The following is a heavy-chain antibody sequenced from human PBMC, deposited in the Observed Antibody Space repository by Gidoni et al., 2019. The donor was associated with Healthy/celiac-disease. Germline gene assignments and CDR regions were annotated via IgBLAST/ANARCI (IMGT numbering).Heavy chain of an antibody. CDR3: VKSRVEMATMGAFDI. CDR2: ISSNGGST. D-gene: IGHD5-12*01. V-gene: IGHV3-64D*06. Sequence: EVQLVESGGGLVQPGGSLRLSCSASGFTFSRYAMHWVRQAPGKGLEYVSAISSNGGSTYYADSVKGRFTISRDNSKNTLYLQMSSLRAEDTAVYYCVKSRVEMATMGAFDIWGQGTMVTVSS. CDR1: GFTFSRYA. J-gene: IGHJ3*02.